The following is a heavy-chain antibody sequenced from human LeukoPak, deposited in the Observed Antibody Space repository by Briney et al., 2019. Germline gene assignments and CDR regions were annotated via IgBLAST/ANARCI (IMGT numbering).Heavy chain of an antibody. Sequence: ASVKVSCKASGYTFTGYYMHWVRQAPGQGLEWMGWINPNSGGTNYAQKFQGRVTMTRDTSISTAYMELSRLKSDDTAVYYCARVWGRNYYMDVWGKGTTVTVSS. D-gene: IGHD3-16*01. CDR2: INPNSGGT. CDR3: ARVWGRNYYMDV. J-gene: IGHJ6*03. V-gene: IGHV1-2*02. CDR1: GYTFTGYY.